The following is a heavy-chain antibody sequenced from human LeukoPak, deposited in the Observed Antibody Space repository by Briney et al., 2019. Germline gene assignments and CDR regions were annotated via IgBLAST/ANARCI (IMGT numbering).Heavy chain of an antibody. CDR1: GFSFSTYA. Sequence: GGSLRLSCVASGFSFSTYAMHWVRQAPGKGLEWVSTVSATNGDTFYADSVKGRFTISRDISKSTLFLQMNSLTAGDTALYYCVKGGGYTTGWFTDWGQGTPVTVSS. CDR3: VKGGGYTTGWFTD. D-gene: IGHD1-1*01. J-gene: IGHJ4*02. V-gene: IGHV3-23*01. CDR2: VSATNGDT.